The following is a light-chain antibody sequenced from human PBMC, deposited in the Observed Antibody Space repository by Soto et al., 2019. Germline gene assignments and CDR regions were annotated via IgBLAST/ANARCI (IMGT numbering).Light chain of an antibody. CDR1: QSVSSSY. J-gene: IGKJ3*01. CDR2: GAS. V-gene: IGKV3-20*01. Sequence: EIVLTQSPGTLSLSPGERATLSCRASQSVSSSYLAWYQQKPGQAPRLLIYGASSRATGIPDRFSGSGSGTDFTLTISRLEPEDFAVYYCQQYRSSTLFNFGPGTKVDIK. CDR3: QQYRSSTLFN.